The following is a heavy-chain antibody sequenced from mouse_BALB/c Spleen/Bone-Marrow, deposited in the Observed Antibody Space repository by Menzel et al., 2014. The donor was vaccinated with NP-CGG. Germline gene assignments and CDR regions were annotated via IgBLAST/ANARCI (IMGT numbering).Heavy chain of an antibody. CDR2: IWGGGST. J-gene: IGHJ4*01. D-gene: IGHD2-1*01. CDR3: ARNPPYGNYEDYYAMDY. Sequence: VKLMESGPGLVSPSQSLSITCTVSGFSLSRYSVHWVRQPPGKGLEWLGMIWGGGSTDYNSALKSRLSISKDNSKSQVSLKMNSLQTDDTAMYYCARNPPYGNYEDYYAMDYWGQGTSVTVSS. V-gene: IGHV2-6-4*01. CDR1: GFSLSRYS.